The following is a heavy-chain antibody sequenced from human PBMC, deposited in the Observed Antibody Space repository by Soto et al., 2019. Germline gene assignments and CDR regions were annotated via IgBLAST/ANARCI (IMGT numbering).Heavy chain of an antibody. CDR2: VSFDGSNK. V-gene: IGHV3-30-3*01. J-gene: IGHJ4*02. CDR3: ARDYSTTAPFDY. Sequence: PVGSLRLSCAASGFTFSTCTLHWVRQAPGKGLEWVAVVSFDGSNKYYADSLEGRFTISRDNSKNTLYLEMNSLRAEDTAVYYCARDYSTTAPFDYWGQGTLVTVSS. CDR1: GFTFSTCT. D-gene: IGHD2-21*01.